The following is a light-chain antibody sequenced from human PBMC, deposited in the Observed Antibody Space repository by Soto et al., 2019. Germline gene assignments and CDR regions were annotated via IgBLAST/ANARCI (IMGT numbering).Light chain of an antibody. J-gene: IGLJ3*02. CDR2: YND. V-gene: IGLV1-36*01. CDR3: ATWDDRLTAWV. CDR1: NSNIGSNA. Sequence: QSVLTQSPSVSGAPRQSVNISCSENNSNIGSNAVHWYQQLPGKAPKLLMYYNDMLPSGVSDRFSGSKSGTSASLAISGLQSEDEGDYYCATWDDRLTAWVFGGGTKVTVL.